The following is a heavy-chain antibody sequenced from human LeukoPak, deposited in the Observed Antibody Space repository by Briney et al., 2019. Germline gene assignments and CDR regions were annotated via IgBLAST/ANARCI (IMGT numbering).Heavy chain of an antibody. CDR1: GFTFSDHY. D-gene: IGHD3-3*02. CDR3: ARHFTRSLDY. CDR2: ISTSNDFI. V-gene: IGHV3-11*01. J-gene: IGHJ4*02. Sequence: GGSLRLSCAASGFTFSDHYMSWIRQAPGKGLEWLSYISTSNDFIYYADSVKGRFTIPRDYAKNSLFLQMNSLRAEDTAVYYCARHFTRSLDYWGQGTLVTVSS.